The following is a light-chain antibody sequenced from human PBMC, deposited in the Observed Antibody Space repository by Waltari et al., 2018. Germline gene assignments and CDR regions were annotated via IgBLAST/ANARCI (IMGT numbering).Light chain of an antibody. CDR2: QDK. Sequence: SYEVTQPPSVSVSAGQTATIVSSGATLGTTSICWYQQKSGQSPVLGIYQDKRRPSGIPERFSASNSGNTATLTISGTQVMDEADYYCHTWDTNTAIFGGGTKLTVL. CDR1: TLGTTS. J-gene: IGLJ2*01. CDR3: HTWDTNTAI. V-gene: IGLV3-1*01.